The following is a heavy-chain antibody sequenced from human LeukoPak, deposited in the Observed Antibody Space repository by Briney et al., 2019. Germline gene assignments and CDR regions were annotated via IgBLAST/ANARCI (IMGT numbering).Heavy chain of an antibody. V-gene: IGHV4-4*07. J-gene: IGHJ4*02. Sequence: TSETLSLTCTVSGGSNSSYYWSWIRQPAGKGLEWIGRIYTSGSTNYNPSLKSRVTMSVDTSKNQFSLKLSCVTAADAAVYYCARVNRYCSSTSCCYYFDYWGQGTLVTVSS. CDR2: IYTSGST. CDR1: GGSNSSYY. D-gene: IGHD2-2*01. CDR3: ARVNRYCSSTSCCYYFDY.